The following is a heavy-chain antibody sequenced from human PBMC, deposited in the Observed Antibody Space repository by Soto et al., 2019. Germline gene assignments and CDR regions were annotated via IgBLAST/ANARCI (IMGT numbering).Heavy chain of an antibody. CDR2: INHSGST. V-gene: IGHV4-34*01. CDR1: GGSFSGYY. J-gene: IGHJ4*02. Sequence: SETLSLTCAVYGGSFSGYYWSWIRQPTGKGLEWIGEINHSGSTNYNPSLKSRVTISVDTSKNQFSLKLSSVTAADTAVYYCARGRRSSSGYFDYWGQGTPVTVSS. D-gene: IGHD6-6*01. CDR3: ARGRRSSSGYFDY.